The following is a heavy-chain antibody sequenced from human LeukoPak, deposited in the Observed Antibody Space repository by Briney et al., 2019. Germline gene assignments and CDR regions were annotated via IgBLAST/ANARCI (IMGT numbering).Heavy chain of an antibody. Sequence: GGSLRLSCAASGFTFSSYGMHWVRQAPGKGLEWVAFIRYDGSNKYYADSVKGRFTISRDNSKNTLYLQMNSLRAEDTAVYYCAREKTTVVTIFDYWGQGTLVTVSS. CDR3: AREKTTVVTIFDY. J-gene: IGHJ4*02. CDR1: GFTFSSYG. D-gene: IGHD4-23*01. V-gene: IGHV3-30*02. CDR2: IRYDGSNK.